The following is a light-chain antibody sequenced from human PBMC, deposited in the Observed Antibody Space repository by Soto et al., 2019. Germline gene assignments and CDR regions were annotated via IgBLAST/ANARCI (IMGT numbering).Light chain of an antibody. CDR3: LLSYVDSWV. CDR2: DTN. J-gene: IGLJ3*02. Sequence: QAVVTQEPSLTVSPGGTVTLTCGSSTGAVTSGHYPYWFQQKPGQAPRTLIYDTNNKHSWTPARFSGSLLGGKAALTLSGAQPEDEAEYYCLLSYVDSWVFGGGTKLTVL. CDR1: TGAVTSGHY. V-gene: IGLV7-46*01.